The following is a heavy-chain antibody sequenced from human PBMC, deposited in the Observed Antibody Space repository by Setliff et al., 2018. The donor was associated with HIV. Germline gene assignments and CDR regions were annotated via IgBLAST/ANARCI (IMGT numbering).Heavy chain of an antibody. CDR2: ISAYNGNT. CDR1: GYTFTSYG. J-gene: IGHJ4*02. Sequence: GASVKVSCKASGYTFTSYGISWVRQAPGQGLEWMGWISAYNGNTNYAQKFRGRVTMTRDTSTSTAYMELRSLKSDDTAVYYCARVWDWNYDLGYWGQGTQVTVS. V-gene: IGHV1-18*01. D-gene: IGHD1-7*01. CDR3: ARVWDWNYDLGY.